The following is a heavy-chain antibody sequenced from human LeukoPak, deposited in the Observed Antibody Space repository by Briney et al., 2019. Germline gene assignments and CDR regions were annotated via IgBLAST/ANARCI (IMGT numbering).Heavy chain of an antibody. Sequence: ASVKVSCKASGYTFTGYYLHWVRQAPGQGLEWMGIINPSDGSKTYEQKFQGRVTMTTNTSTSTVHMELSSLASEDTAVYYCARGVGSSAHYHVYWGEGTLVTVSS. CDR2: INPSDGSK. D-gene: IGHD3-22*01. CDR1: GYTFTGYY. CDR3: ARGVGSSAHYHVY. J-gene: IGHJ4*02. V-gene: IGHV1-46*01.